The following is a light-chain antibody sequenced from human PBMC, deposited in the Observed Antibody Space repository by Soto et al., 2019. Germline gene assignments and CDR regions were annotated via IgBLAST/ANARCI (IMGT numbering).Light chain of an antibody. CDR3: QQYNRYSLT. V-gene: IGKV1-5*01. Sequence: DIQMTQSPSNLSASVGDGVTITCRASQSISSWLAWYQQKPGKAPKLLIYDASSLESGVPSRFSGSGSDTEFTLTINNLQPDDFATYHCQQYNRYSLTFGGGTKVEIK. J-gene: IGKJ4*01. CDR2: DAS. CDR1: QSISSW.